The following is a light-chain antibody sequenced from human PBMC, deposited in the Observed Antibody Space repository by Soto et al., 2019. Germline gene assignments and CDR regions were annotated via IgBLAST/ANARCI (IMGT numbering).Light chain of an antibody. V-gene: IGKV1-39*01. Sequence: DIQLTQSPDFLSASAGDRVTISCRASQRISNSLNWYQQRSGKAPKLLISAASNLQSGVPSRFSGSGSGTYFTLTISSLQPEDFATYYCQQSFGTPRTFGQGTKVEIK. CDR2: AAS. CDR1: QRISNS. J-gene: IGKJ1*01. CDR3: QQSFGTPRT.